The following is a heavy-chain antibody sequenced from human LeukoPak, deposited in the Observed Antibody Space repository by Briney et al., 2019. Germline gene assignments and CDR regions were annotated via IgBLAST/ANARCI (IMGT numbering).Heavy chain of an antibody. CDR2: INPSGGST. D-gene: IGHD3-3*01. CDR1: GYTFTSYY. Sequence: GASVKVSCKASGYTFTSYYMHWVRQAPGQGLEWMGIINPSGGSTSYAQKFQGRVTMTRDTSTSTVYMELSSLRSEDTAVYYCVRDRAIFGVVTHNYFDYWGQGTLVTVSS. CDR3: VRDRAIFGVVTHNYFDY. J-gene: IGHJ4*02. V-gene: IGHV1-46*01.